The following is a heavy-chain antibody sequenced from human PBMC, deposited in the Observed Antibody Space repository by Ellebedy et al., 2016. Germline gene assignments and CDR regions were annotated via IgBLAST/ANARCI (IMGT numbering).Heavy chain of an antibody. CDR1: GGTFSSYA. CDR2: IIPILGIA. Sequence: ASVKVSCKASGGTFSSYAISWVRQAPGQGLEWMGRIIPILGIANYAQKFQGRVTITADKSTSTAYMELSSLRSEDTAVHYCARLSSGQYRVWGQGTTVTVSS. J-gene: IGHJ6*02. V-gene: IGHV1-69*04. D-gene: IGHD6-19*01. CDR3: ARLSSGQYRV.